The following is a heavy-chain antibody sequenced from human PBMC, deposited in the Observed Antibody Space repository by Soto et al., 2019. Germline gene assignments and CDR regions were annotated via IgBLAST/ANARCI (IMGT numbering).Heavy chain of an antibody. J-gene: IGHJ4*02. D-gene: IGHD3-3*01. CDR2: IYTSGST. CDR3: ARSGLRFLEWSYDY. CDR1: GGSISSYH. Sequence: PSETLSLTCTASGGSISSYHWSWIRQTAGKGLEWIGRIYTSGSTNYNPSLKSRVTMSVDTSKNQFSLKLSSVTAADTAVYYCARSGLRFLEWSYDYWGQGTLVTVSS. V-gene: IGHV4-4*07.